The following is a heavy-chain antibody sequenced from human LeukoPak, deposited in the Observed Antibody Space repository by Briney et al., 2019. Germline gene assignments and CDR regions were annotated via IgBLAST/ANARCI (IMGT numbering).Heavy chain of an antibody. Sequence: SETLSLTCTVSGGSISSHYWRWIRQPPGKGLEGIGYIYYSGSTNYNPSLKSRVTISVDTSKNQFSLKLSSVTAADTAVYYCARKAAAAGRKGVNWFDPWGQGTLVTVSS. CDR1: GGSISSHY. D-gene: IGHD6-13*01. CDR3: ARKAAAAGRKGVNWFDP. J-gene: IGHJ5*02. CDR2: IYYSGST. V-gene: IGHV4-59*11.